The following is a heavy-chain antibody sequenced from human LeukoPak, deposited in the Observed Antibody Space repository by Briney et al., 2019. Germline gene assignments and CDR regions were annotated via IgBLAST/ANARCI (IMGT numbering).Heavy chain of an antibody. CDR1: GGFISGSSYY. D-gene: IGHD4-23*01. CDR3: ARRHHGGNWFDP. J-gene: IGHJ5*02. CDR2: IYYSGRT. V-gene: IGHV4-39*01. Sequence: SETLSLTCTVSGGFISGSSYYWGWIRQPPGKGLEWIGTIYYSGRTYYNPSLKSRVTISVDTSKNQFSLRLSSVTAADTAVYYCARRHHGGNWFDPWGQGTLVTVSS.